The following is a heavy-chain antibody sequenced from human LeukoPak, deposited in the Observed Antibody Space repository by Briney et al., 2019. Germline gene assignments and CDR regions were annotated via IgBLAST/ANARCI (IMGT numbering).Heavy chain of an antibody. V-gene: IGHV3-23*01. CDR2: ISASGGTK. CDR3: ARSLKWNLVGFDY. CDR1: GFTFSNYA. J-gene: IGHJ4*02. D-gene: IGHD1-1*01. Sequence: PGGSLRLSYAASGFTFSNYAINWVRQAPGKGLEWVSCISASGGTKLYADSVKGRFIISRDDSKNTLYVQMSSLRAEDTAVYYCARSLKWNLVGFDYWGQGTLVTVSS.